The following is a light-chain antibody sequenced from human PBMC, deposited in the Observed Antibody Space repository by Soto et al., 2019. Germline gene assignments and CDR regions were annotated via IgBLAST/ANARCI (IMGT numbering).Light chain of an antibody. V-gene: IGKV1-39*01. J-gene: IGKJ5*01. CDR1: QSISSD. CDR3: QQIYSIPIT. Sequence: DIQMTQSPFPLSASVGDRVTITCRTSQSISSDLNWYQQKTGRAPKLLIYGASTLQSGVPSRFSGSGSGTHFTLTISSVQPEDFATYYCQQIYSIPITFGQGTRLEIK. CDR2: GAS.